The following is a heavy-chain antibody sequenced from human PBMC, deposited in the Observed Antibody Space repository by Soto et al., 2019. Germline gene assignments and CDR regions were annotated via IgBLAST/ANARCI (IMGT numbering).Heavy chain of an antibody. CDR3: ASGSYGSGSYRSPAAFDI. J-gene: IGHJ3*02. CDR2: IYYSGST. Sequence: SETLSLTCTVSGGSISSGGYYWSWIRQHPGKGLEWIGYIYYSGSTYYNPSLKSRVTMSVDTSKNQFSLKLSSVTAADTAVYYCASGSYGSGSYRSPAAFDICAQGTMVTVSS. CDR1: GGSISSGGYY. V-gene: IGHV4-31*03. D-gene: IGHD3-10*01.